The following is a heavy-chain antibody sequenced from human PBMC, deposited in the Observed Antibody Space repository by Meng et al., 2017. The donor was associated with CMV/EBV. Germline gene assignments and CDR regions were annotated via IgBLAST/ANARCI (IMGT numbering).Heavy chain of an antibody. V-gene: IGHV1-69*10. CDR2: IIPILGIA. Sequence: SVKVSCKASGGTFSSYAISWVRQAPGQGLEWMGGIIPILGIANYAQKFQGRVTITADKSTSTAYMELSSLRSEDTAVYYCTTGYSPEWYYYGMDVWGQGTTVTVSS. D-gene: IGHD5-18*01. CDR1: GGTFSSYA. J-gene: IGHJ6*02. CDR3: TTGYSPEWYYYGMDV.